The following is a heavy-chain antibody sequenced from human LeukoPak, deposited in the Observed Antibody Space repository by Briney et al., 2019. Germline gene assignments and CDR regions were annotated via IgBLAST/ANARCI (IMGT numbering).Heavy chain of an antibody. CDR1: GGSISRSSYC. J-gene: IGHJ5*02. Sequence: SETLSLTCTVSGGSISRSSYCWGWIRQPPGKGLEWIGSIYYSGSTYYNPSLKSRVTISVDTSKNQFSLKLSSVTAADTAVYYCARRSSSSPTPYWFDPWGQGTLVTVSS. D-gene: IGHD6-6*01. V-gene: IGHV4-39*01. CDR3: ARRSSSSPTPYWFDP. CDR2: IYYSGST.